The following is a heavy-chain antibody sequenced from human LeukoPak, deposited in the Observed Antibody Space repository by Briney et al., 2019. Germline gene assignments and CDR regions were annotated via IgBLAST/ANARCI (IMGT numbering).Heavy chain of an antibody. Sequence: GGSLRLSCAASGFTFSSYGMSWVRQAPGKGLEWVSAISGSGGSTYYADSVKGRFTISRDNSKNTLYLQMNSLRAEDTAVYYCAKQPPGGYYYESSGYYQYFQHWGQGTLVTVSS. V-gene: IGHV3-23*01. CDR3: AKQPPGGYYYESSGYYQYFQH. CDR1: GFTFSSYG. CDR2: ISGSGGST. J-gene: IGHJ1*01. D-gene: IGHD3-22*01.